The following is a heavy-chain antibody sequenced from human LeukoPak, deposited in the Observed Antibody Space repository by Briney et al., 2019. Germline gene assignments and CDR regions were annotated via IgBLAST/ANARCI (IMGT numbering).Heavy chain of an antibody. CDR2: IWYDGSNN. Sequence: PGRSLRLSCAASGFTFRTYGMHWVRQAPGKGLEWVAVIWYDGSNNYYADSVKGRFTISRDNSKNTLYLQVNSLRAEDTAVYYCAKATLGSGSNFYYGLYVWGQGTTVTVSS. D-gene: IGHD3-10*01. V-gene: IGHV3-33*06. CDR3: AKATLGSGSNFYYGLYV. J-gene: IGHJ6*02. CDR1: GFTFRTYG.